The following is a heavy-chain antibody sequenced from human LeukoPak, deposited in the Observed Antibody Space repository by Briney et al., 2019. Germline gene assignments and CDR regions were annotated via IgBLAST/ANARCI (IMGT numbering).Heavy chain of an antibody. CDR3: ATGASTYYYETSGPF. V-gene: IGHV3-30-3*01. Sequence: PGGSLRLSCGASGFTFTSYAMHWVRQAPGKGPEWVTLMSYDGTNEYYADSVKGRFTISRDNSKNTLYLQMNSLRAEDTAVYYCATGASTYYYETSGPFWGQGTLVTVSS. D-gene: IGHD3-22*01. CDR2: MSYDGTNE. CDR1: GFTFTSYA. J-gene: IGHJ4*02.